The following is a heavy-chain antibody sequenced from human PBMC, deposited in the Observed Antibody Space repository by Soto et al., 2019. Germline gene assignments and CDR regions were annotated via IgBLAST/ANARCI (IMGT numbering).Heavy chain of an antibody. CDR3: AATTTVTTDYYYYYYMDV. V-gene: IGHV1-58*02. CDR2: IVVGSGNT. CDR1: GFTFTSSA. D-gene: IGHD4-17*01. J-gene: IGHJ6*03. Sequence: GASVKVSCKAPGFTFTSSAMQWVRQARGQRLEWIGWIVVGSGNTNYAQKFQERVTITRDMSTSTAYMELSSLRSEDTAVYYCAATTTVTTDYYYYYYMDVWGKGTTVTVSS.